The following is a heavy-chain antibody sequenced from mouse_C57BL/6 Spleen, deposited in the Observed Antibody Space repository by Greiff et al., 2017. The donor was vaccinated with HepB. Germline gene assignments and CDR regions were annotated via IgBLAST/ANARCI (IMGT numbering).Heavy chain of an antibody. J-gene: IGHJ2*01. CDR1: GYTFTDYY. V-gene: IGHV1-26*01. D-gene: IGHD2-4*01. CDR3: ARWDYPDY. Sequence: EVQLQQSGPELVKPGASVKISCKASGYTFTDYYMNWVKQSHGKSLEWIGDINPNNGGTSYNQKFKGKATLTVDKSSSTAYMELRSLTSEDSAVYYCARWDYPDYWGQGTTLTVSS. CDR2: INPNNGGT.